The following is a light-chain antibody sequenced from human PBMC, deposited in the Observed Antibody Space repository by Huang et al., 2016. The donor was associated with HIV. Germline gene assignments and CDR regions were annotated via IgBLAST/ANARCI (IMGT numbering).Light chain of an antibody. V-gene: IGKV4-1*01. CDR1: QTIMYTSNNKKY. CDR3: QQYYGTPWT. CDR2: WAS. J-gene: IGKJ1*01. Sequence: DIVMTQSPDSLSVSLGERATINCKSSQTIMYTSNNKKYLAWYQQKAGQPPKLLIYWASTRESGVPDRVSGGGSATDFTLTISSLQAEDVAVYYCQQYYGTPWTFGQGTKVEIK.